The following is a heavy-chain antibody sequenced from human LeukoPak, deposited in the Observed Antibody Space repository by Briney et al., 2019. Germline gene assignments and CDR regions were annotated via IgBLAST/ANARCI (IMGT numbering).Heavy chain of an antibody. D-gene: IGHD3-10*01. CDR3: ARGTLMVRALYYFDY. V-gene: IGHV3-21*01. Sequence: GRSLRLSCAGTGFMFSNYGMHWVRQAPGKGLEWVSSISSSSSYIYHADSVKGRFTISRDNAKNSLYLQMNSLRAEDTAVYYCARGTLMVRALYYFDYWGQGTLVTVSS. J-gene: IGHJ4*01. CDR2: ISSSSSYI. CDR1: GFMFSNYG.